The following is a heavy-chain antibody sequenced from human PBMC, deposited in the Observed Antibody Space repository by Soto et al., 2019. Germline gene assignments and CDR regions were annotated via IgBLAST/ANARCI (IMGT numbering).Heavy chain of an antibody. CDR3: ASRPIGYCSGGSCFDY. Sequence: GGSLRLSCAASGFTFSSYAMSWVRQAPGKGLEWVSAISGSGGSTYYADSVKGRFTISRDNSKNTLYLQMNSLRAEDTAVYYCASRPIGYCSGGSCFDYCGQGTLVTVSS. CDR2: ISGSGGST. D-gene: IGHD2-15*01. J-gene: IGHJ4*02. CDR1: GFTFSSYA. V-gene: IGHV3-23*01.